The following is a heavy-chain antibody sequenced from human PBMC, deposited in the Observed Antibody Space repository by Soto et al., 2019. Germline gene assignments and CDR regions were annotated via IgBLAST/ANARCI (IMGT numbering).Heavy chain of an antibody. V-gene: IGHV3-23*05. Sequence: EVQLLESGGGLVQPGGSLRLSCAASGFTFRNYAMSWVRQAPGKGPEWVSVITSSGNGTYYADSVKGRFTISRDNSKNTLSVQMNNLRAEDTAIYYCAKRFFGSGSTPGAFDVWGQGTMVTVSS. J-gene: IGHJ3*01. CDR3: AKRFFGSGSTPGAFDV. CDR2: ITSSGNGT. CDR1: GFTFRNYA. D-gene: IGHD3-10*01.